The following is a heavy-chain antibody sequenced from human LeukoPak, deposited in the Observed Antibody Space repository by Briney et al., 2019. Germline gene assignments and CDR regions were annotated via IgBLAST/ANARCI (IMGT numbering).Heavy chain of an antibody. CDR1: GFTFSNYA. J-gene: IGHJ5*02. CDR2: IWGTDDKT. V-gene: IGHV3-23*01. Sequence: GGSLRLSWVASGFTFSNYAMSWVRQAPGKGLELVSGIWGTDDKTVYGDAVKGRFTISRDNSKNTLYLQMNSLRADDTAVYYCAKTQGYYDAWGQGALVTVSS. D-gene: IGHD2-15*01. CDR3: AKTQGYYDA.